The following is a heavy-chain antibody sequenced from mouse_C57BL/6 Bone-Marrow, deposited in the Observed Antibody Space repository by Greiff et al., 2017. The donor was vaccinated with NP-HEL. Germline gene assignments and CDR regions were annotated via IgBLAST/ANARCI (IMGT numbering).Heavy chain of an antibody. V-gene: IGHV1-64*01. CDR2: IHPNSGST. Sequence: QVQLQQPGAELVKPGASVKLSCKASGYTFTSYWMHWVKQRPGQGLEWIGTIHPNSGSTNYNEKFKSKATLTVDKSSSTAYMQLSSLTSEDSAVYYCARAFYYPWFAYWGQGTLVTVSA. D-gene: IGHD2-1*01. CDR3: ARAFYYPWFAY. J-gene: IGHJ3*01. CDR1: GYTFTSYW.